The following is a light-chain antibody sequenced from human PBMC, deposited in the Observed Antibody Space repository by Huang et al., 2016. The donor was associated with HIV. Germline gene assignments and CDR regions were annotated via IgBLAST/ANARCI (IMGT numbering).Light chain of an antibody. CDR3: QQRSSSLT. CDR1: QSLNKF. V-gene: IGKV3-11*01. J-gene: IGKJ4*01. Sequence: IVLTQSPATLSLSPGERATLSCRASQSLNKFLAWYQQKPCQAPRLLIYNATDRATGVLARCSVGGSGTDFTLTITDLKAEDFAIYYCQQRSSSLTFGGGTKVEIK. CDR2: NAT.